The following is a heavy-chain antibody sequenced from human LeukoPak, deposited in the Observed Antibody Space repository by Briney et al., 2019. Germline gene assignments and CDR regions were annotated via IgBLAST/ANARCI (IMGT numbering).Heavy chain of an antibody. CDR1: GFTFSSYA. CDR2: SSGSGGST. CDR3: ANARITMVRGVIENFDY. V-gene: IGHV3-23*01. J-gene: IGHJ4*02. D-gene: IGHD3-10*01. Sequence: GGSLRLSCAASGFTFSSYAMSWLRQAPGKGLEWVSASSGSGGSTYYADSVKGRFTISRDNSKNTLYLQMNSLRAEDTAVYYCANARITMVRGVIENFDYWGQGTLVTVSS.